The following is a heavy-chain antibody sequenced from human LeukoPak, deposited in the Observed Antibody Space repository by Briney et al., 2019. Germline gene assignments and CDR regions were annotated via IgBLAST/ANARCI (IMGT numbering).Heavy chain of an antibody. V-gene: IGHV4-39*07. CDR3: ARPYSSGWFGSFTFDI. Sequence: SETLSLTCTVSGGSISSSSYYWGWIRQPPGKGLEWIGSIYYSGSTYYNPSLKSRVTISVDTSKNQFSLKLSSVTAADTAVYYCARPYSSGWFGSFTFDIWGQGTMVTVSS. D-gene: IGHD6-19*01. CDR2: IYYSGST. CDR1: GGSISSSSYY. J-gene: IGHJ3*02.